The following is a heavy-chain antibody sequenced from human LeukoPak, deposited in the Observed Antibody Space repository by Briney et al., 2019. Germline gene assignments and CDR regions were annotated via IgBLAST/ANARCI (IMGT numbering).Heavy chain of an antibody. J-gene: IGHJ4*02. CDR3: VTSSGLVAGGVDY. CDR2: INHSGST. D-gene: IGHD2-2*01. CDR1: GGSFSGYY. V-gene: IGHV4-34*01. Sequence: SETLSLTCAVYGGSFSGYYWSWIRQPPGKGLEWIGEINHSGSTNYNPSLKSRVTISVDTSKNQFSLKLSSVTAADTAVYYCVTSSGLVAGGVDYWGQGTLVTVSS.